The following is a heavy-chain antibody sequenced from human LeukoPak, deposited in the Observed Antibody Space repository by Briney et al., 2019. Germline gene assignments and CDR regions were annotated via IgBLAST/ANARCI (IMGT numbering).Heavy chain of an antibody. V-gene: IGHV3-7*01. J-gene: IGHJ5*02. CDR3: ARSLSHWLVSPYNWFDA. CDR1: EFPLGTYW. CDR2: INQDGSQK. Sequence: PGGSLRLSCVVSEFPLGTYWMSWVRLAPGKGLEGVANINQDGSQKNYVDSVKGRFTISRDNAKNSLYLQMNSLRAEDTAVYYCARSLSHWLVSPYNWFDAWGQGTLLTVSS. D-gene: IGHD6-19*01.